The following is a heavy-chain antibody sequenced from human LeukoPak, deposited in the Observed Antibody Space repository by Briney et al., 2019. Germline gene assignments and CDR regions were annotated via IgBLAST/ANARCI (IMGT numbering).Heavy chain of an antibody. CDR1: GGSFSGYY. J-gene: IGHJ4*02. Sequence: PSETLSLTCAVYGGSFSGYYWSWIRQPPGKSLEWIGSVDYSGTTYYNQSLRSRITISIDTSKNQFSLRLSSVTPADTAVYYCATTTVTKTSYFDNWGQGTLVTVSS. D-gene: IGHD4-17*01. V-gene: IGHV4-34*01. CDR3: ATTTVTKTSYFDN. CDR2: VDYSGTT.